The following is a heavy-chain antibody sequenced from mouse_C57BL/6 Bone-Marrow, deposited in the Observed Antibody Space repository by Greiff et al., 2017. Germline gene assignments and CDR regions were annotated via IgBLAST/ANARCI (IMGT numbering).Heavy chain of an antibody. J-gene: IGHJ4*01. V-gene: IGHV1-55*01. CDR2: IYPGSGST. CDR3: AREGDCYDAGYYAMDY. D-gene: IGHD2-12*01. CDR1: GYTFTSYW. Sequence: QVQLQQPGAELVKPGASVKMSCKASGYTFTSYWITWVKQRPGQGLEWIGDIYPGSGSTNYNAKFKSKATLTVDTSSSTAYMQLSSLPSEDSAVXYGAREGDCYDAGYYAMDYWGQGTSVTVSA.